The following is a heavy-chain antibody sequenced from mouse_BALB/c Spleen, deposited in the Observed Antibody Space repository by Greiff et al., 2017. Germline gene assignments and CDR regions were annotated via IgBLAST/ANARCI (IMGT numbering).Heavy chain of an antibody. CDR2: IWGGGST. CDR1: GFSLSRYS. D-gene: IGHD1-1*01. J-gene: IGHJ4*01. V-gene: IGHV2-6-4*01. Sequence: VQRVESGPGLVAPSQSLSITCTVSGFSLSRYSVPWVRQPPGKGLEWLGMIWGGGSTDYNSALKSRLSISKDNSKSQVFLKMNSLQTDDTAMYYCARSYYGSRNYYAMDYWGQGTSVTVSS. CDR3: ARSYYGSRNYYAMDY.